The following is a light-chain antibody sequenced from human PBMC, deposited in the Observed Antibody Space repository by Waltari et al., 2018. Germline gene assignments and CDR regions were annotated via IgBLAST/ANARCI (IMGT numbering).Light chain of an antibody. CDR2: WAS. V-gene: IGKV4-1*01. Sequence: DIVMTQSPDSLAVSLGERATINCKSSQSVLYSSNNKNYLAWYQQKPGQPPKLLIYWASTRESGVPDRFSGSGSGTDFTLTISSLQAEDVAVYYCQQDVRGVFTFGPGTKVDIK. J-gene: IGKJ3*01. CDR1: QSVLYSSNNKNY. CDR3: QQDVRGVFT.